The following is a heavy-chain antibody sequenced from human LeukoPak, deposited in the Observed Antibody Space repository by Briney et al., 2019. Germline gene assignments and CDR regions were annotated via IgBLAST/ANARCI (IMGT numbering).Heavy chain of an antibody. V-gene: IGHV4-39*01. Sequence: SETLSLTCTVSGGSISSSSYYWGWIRQPPGKGLEWIGSIYYSGSTYYNPSLKSRVTISVDTSKNQFSLKLSSVTAADTAVYYCARRGLTYCSGGSCLLEYWGQGTLVTVSS. CDR2: IYYSGST. J-gene: IGHJ4*02. CDR3: ARRGLTYCSGGSCLLEY. D-gene: IGHD2-15*01. CDR1: GGSISSSSYY.